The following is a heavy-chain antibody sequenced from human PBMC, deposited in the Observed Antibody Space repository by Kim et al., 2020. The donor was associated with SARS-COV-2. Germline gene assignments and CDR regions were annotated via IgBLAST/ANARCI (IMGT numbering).Heavy chain of an antibody. CDR2: IKQDGSEK. CDR3: ARTYCTSTSCAKAPDY. Sequence: GGSLRLSCTASGFTFSSYWMSWVRQAPGKGLEWVANIKQDGSEKYYVDSVKGRFTIARDNAKSSLYLQMNSLRAEDTAVYYCARTYCTSTSCAKAPDYWGQGTLVTVSS. J-gene: IGHJ4*02. V-gene: IGHV3-7*01. CDR1: GFTFSSYW. D-gene: IGHD2-2*01.